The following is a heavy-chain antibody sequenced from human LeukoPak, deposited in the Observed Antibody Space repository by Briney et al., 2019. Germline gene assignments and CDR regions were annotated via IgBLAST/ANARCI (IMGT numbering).Heavy chain of an antibody. CDR2: MNPNSGNT. Sequence: ASVTVSCKASGYTFTSYDINWVRQATGQGLEWMGWMNPNSGNTGYAQKFQGRVTMTRNTSISTAYMELSNLRSEDTAVYYCARGWLVRGVIITSLSTHYYFDYWGQGTLVTVSS. CDR1: GYTFTSYD. J-gene: IGHJ4*02. V-gene: IGHV1-8*01. CDR3: ARGWLVRGVIITSLSTHYYFDY. D-gene: IGHD3-10*01.